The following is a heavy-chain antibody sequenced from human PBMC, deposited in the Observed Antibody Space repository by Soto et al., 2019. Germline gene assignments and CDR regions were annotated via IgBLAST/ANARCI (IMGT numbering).Heavy chain of an antibody. V-gene: IGHV1-3*01. D-gene: IGHD1-1*01. CDR3: AKDSERVQVPSTGWFDP. CDR1: GYTFSPYG. CDR2: INAADGDT. J-gene: IGHJ5*02. Sequence: QVQLVQSGAEVKKPGASVRISCETSGYTFSPYGIHWVRQAPGQRLEWMGWINAADGDTKYSQKFQGRVTITRDTSASTTYMELSRLTSEDTSIYYCAKDSERVQVPSTGWFDPWGQGTVVTVSS.